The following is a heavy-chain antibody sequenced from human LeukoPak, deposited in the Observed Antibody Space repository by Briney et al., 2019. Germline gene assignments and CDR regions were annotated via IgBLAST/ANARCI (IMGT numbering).Heavy chain of an antibody. Sequence: TGGSLRLSCAASGFTFSSYSMQWVRQAPGKGLDWVAIISYDGSNKFYGDSVKGRFTISRDNSKNTLYLQMNSLGAEDTAVYYCAKGGSYCSSTSCIPGHWGQGTLVTVSS. V-gene: IGHV3-30*18. CDR1: GFTFSSYS. J-gene: IGHJ4*02. CDR3: AKGGSYCSSTSCIPGH. D-gene: IGHD2-2*01. CDR2: ISYDGSNK.